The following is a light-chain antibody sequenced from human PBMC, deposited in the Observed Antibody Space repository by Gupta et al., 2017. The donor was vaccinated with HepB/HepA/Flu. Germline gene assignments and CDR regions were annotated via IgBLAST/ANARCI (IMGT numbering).Light chain of an antibody. CDR2: GTS. V-gene: IGKV3-20*01. CDR1: QSISSTY. J-gene: IGKJ4*01. Sequence: EIVLTQSPGTLSLSPGERATLSCRASQSISSTYLVWYQQKPGQAPRLLIYGTSNRATGIPDRFSGSGSGTXFTLTIXRLEPEDFAVYYCQQYDNSWLTFGXGTKVEIK. CDR3: QQYDNSWLT.